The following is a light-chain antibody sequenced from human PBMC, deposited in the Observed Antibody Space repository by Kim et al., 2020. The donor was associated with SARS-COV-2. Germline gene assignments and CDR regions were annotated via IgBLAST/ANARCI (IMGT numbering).Light chain of an antibody. CDR1: ALPKKY. Sequence: PSVSVPPGQTAMITCSGYALPKKYAYWYQQKSGQAPVLVIYEDSKRPSGIPGRFSGSSSGTMATLTVSGAQVEDEADYYCYSTDRVFGGGTQLTVL. V-gene: IGLV3-10*01. CDR2: EDS. J-gene: IGLJ3*02. CDR3: YSTDRV.